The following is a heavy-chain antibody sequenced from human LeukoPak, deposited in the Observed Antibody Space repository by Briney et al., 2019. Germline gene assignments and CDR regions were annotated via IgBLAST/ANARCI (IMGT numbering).Heavy chain of an antibody. J-gene: IGHJ4*02. CDR1: GFTFSNYA. CDR2: ISGNGGST. CDR3: AKFRPITSVAGTIFHY. D-gene: IGHD6-19*01. Sequence: PGGSLRLSCAASGFTFSNYAMGWVRQAPGKGLEWVSAISGNGGSTYYADSVKGRFTISRDNSKNTLYLQMNTLRAEDTAIYYCAKFRPITSVAGTIFHYWGQGTLVTVSS. V-gene: IGHV3-23*01.